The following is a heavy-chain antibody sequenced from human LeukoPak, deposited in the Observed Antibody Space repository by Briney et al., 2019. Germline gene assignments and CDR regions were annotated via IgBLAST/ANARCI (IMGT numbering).Heavy chain of an antibody. CDR1: GLNISNSW. Sequence: GGSLRLSCAASGLNISNSWMNWVRQAPGKGLEWVSYISGSSGTIFYADSVKGRFTISRDNAKDSLYLQLDSLRDEDTAVYYCARDITMLRGVLFDYWGQGVLVTVSS. CDR3: ARDITMLRGVLFDY. D-gene: IGHD3-10*01. V-gene: IGHV3-48*02. CDR2: ISGSSGTI. J-gene: IGHJ4*02.